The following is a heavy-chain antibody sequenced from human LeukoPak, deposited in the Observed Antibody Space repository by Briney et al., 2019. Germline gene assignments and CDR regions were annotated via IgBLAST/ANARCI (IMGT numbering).Heavy chain of an antibody. CDR1: GFTFSSYG. CDR2: IRNDGREK. D-gene: IGHD2-2*01. CDR3: ALIGPPDCSSTSCREGTD. Sequence: GRSLRLSCAASGFTFSSYGMHWVRQAPGKGLEWVAFIRNDGREKYYTDSVKGRFTISRDNSKNTLDLQMNSLRLEDTAVYYCALIGPPDCSSTSCREGTDWGQGTLVTVSS. V-gene: IGHV3-30*02. J-gene: IGHJ1*01.